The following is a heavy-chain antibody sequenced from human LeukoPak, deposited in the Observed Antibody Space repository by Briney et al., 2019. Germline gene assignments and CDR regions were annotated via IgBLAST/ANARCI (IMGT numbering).Heavy chain of an antibody. CDR1: GFTFSSYT. J-gene: IGHJ4*02. Sequence: PGGSLRLSCAASGFTFSSYTMTWVRQAPGKGLEWVSSISGNSNYILYARSLEGRFTVSRGDYSLYLQMHSLRAEDTAVYYCARLVGNYASGKFDSWGQGTLVTVSS. CDR3: ARLVGNYASGKFDS. CDR2: ISGNSNYI. V-gene: IGHV3-21*01. D-gene: IGHD3-10*01.